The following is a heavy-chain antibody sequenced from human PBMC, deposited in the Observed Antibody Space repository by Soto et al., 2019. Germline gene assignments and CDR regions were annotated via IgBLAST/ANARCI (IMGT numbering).Heavy chain of an antibody. V-gene: IGHV6-1*01. CDR1: GDSVSSNSAA. D-gene: IGHD3-3*01. J-gene: IGHJ6*02. CDR2: TYCRSKCYN. Sequence: SQTLSLTCAISGDSVSSNSAAWNWIRQSPSGGLEWLGRTYCRSKCYNDYAVSVSGRITVNPDTSKNQFSLQLNFVTPDDTAVYYCTRGFLRTGMDVWGQGTTVTVSS. CDR3: TRGFLRTGMDV.